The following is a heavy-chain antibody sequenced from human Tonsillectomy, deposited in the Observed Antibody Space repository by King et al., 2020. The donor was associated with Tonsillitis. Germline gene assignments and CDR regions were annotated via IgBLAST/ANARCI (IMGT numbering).Heavy chain of an antibody. CDR2: MYYSGST. Sequence: VQLQESGPGLVKPSKTLSLTCTVSGDSVSSVSYYWNWIRQTPGKGLEWIGFMYYSGSTNYNPSLESRVTISIDMSKNQFSLTLSSVTAADTAVYYCVSGWNPGTFDYWGQGTLVTVSS. CDR1: GDSVSSVSYY. D-gene: IGHD1-1*01. J-gene: IGHJ4*02. V-gene: IGHV4-61*01. CDR3: VSGWNPGTFDY.